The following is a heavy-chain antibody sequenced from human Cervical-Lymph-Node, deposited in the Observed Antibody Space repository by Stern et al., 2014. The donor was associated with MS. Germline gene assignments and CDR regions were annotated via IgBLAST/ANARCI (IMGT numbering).Heavy chain of an antibody. Sequence: VQLVQPGAEVKMPGASVTVSCKASGYTFSNYYIHWVRQAPGQGLEWMGIINPSGGTTSYAQKFQGRVTMTRDTSTRIVYMELSSLRSDDTAVYYCTRTWTRSFDYWGQGTLVTVSS. CDR2: INPSGGTT. CDR1: GYTFSNYY. CDR3: TRTWTRSFDY. V-gene: IGHV1-46*03. D-gene: IGHD1-14*01. J-gene: IGHJ4*02.